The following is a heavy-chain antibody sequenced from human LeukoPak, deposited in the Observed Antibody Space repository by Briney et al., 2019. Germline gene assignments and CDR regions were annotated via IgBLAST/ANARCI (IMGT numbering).Heavy chain of an antibody. V-gene: IGHV4-30-2*02. CDR1: GGSISSGGYS. J-gene: IGHJ4*02. CDR2: IYHSGST. CDR3: AGGRCFAGGAFYFDS. D-gene: IGHD3-16*01. Sequence: SETLSLTCAVSGGSISSGGYSWSWIRQPPGKGLEWIGYIYHSGSTYYNPSLKSRVTISVDRSKNQFSLKLSSVTAAVTAVYYCAGGRCFAGGAFYFDSWGQGTLVTVSP.